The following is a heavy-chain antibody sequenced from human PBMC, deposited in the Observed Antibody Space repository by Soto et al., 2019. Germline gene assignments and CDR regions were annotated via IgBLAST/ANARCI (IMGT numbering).Heavy chain of an antibody. D-gene: IGHD3-10*01. V-gene: IGHV3-48*01. CDR2: ISSSSSTI. J-gene: IGHJ3*02. CDR1: GFTFSSYS. CDR3: ARDRGLLWFGELSGTFDI. Sequence: GGSLRLSCAASGFTFSSYSMNWVRQAPGKGLEWVSYISSSSSTIYYADSVKGRFTISRDNAKNSLYLQMNSLRAEDTAVYYCARDRGLLWFGELSGTFDIWGQGTMVTVSS.